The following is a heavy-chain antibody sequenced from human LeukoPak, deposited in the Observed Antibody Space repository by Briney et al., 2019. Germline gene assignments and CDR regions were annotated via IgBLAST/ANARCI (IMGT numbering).Heavy chain of an antibody. J-gene: IGHJ6*03. CDR2: INPNSGGT. CDR1: GYTFTGYY. CDR3: ARDPTVVNYYYYYYMDV. D-gene: IGHD4-23*01. Sequence: GASVKVSCKASGYTFTGYYMHWVRQAPGQGLEWMGWINPNSGGTNYAQKFQGRVTMTRDTSISTAYMELSRLRSDDTAVYYCARDPTVVNYYYYYYMDVWGKGTTVTVSS. V-gene: IGHV1-2*02.